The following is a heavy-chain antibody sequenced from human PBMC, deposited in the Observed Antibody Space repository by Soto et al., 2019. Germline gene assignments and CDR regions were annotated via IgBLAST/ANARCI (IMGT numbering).Heavy chain of an antibody. Sequence: ETLSLTCTVSGVSISNSSYYWGWIRRPPGKGLEWIGTIYYSGITYYNPSLKSRVTISVDTSKNQFSLKLTSVTAADTAVYYCARHGSNWGQGTLVTVSS. V-gene: IGHV4-39*01. CDR1: GVSISNSSYY. CDR3: ARHGSN. CDR2: IYYSGIT. J-gene: IGHJ4*02.